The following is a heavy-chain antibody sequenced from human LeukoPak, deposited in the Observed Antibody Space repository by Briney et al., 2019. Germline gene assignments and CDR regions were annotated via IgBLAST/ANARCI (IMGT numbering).Heavy chain of an antibody. CDR2: ISGSGGST. D-gene: IGHD1-7*01. CDR3: AKRRGLELLYYYYMDV. CDR1: GFTFSSYG. J-gene: IGHJ6*03. V-gene: IGHV3-23*01. Sequence: PGGSQRLSCAASGFTFSSYGMSWVRQAPGKGLEWVSAISGSGGSTYYADSVKGRFTISRDNSKNTLFLQMNSLRAEDTAVYYCAKRRGLELLYYYYMDVWGKGTTVTVSS.